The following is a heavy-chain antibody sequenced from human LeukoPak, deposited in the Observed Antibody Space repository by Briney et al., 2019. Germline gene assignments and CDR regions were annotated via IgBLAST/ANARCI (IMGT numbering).Heavy chain of an antibody. V-gene: IGHV3-23*01. D-gene: IGHD3-22*01. CDR2: IGGSGGST. CDR1: GFTFSSYA. Sequence: PGGSLRLSCAASGFTFSSYAMSWVRQAPGKGLEWVSAIGGSGGSTYYADSVKGRFTISRDNSKNTLYLQVNSLRAEDTAAYYCAKDRVSVYYYDSSGYYYFDYWGQGTLVTVSS. CDR3: AKDRVSVYYYDSSGYYYFDY. J-gene: IGHJ4*02.